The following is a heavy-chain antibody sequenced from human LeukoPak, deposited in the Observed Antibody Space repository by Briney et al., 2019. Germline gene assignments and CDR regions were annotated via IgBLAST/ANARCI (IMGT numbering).Heavy chain of an antibody. CDR2: ISSSGSTI. J-gene: IGHJ3*02. Sequence: GGSLRLSCAASGFTFTDNYMSWIRQAPGKGLEWVSYISSSGSTIYYADSVKGRFTISRDNAKNSLYLQMNSLRAEDTAVYYCASDTVVVPAARTAFDIWGQGTMVTVSS. D-gene: IGHD2-2*01. CDR1: GFTFTDNY. CDR3: ASDTVVVPAARTAFDI. V-gene: IGHV3-11*04.